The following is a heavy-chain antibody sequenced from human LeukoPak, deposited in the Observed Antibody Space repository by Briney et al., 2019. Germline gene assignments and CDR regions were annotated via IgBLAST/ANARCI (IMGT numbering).Heavy chain of an antibody. J-gene: IGHJ4*02. V-gene: IGHV4-34*01. D-gene: IGHD6-6*01. CDR2: INHSGST. CDR1: GGSFSGYY. CDR3: ARGRGAARSADY. Sequence: KPSETLSLTCAVYGGSFSGYYWSWIRQPPGKGLEWIGEINHSGSTNYNPSLKSRVTISVDTSKNQFSLKLSSVTAADTAVYYCARGRGAARSADYWGQGTLVTVSS.